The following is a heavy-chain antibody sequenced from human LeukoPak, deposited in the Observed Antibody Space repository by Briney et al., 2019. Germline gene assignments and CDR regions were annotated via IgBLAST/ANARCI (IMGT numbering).Heavy chain of an antibody. D-gene: IGHD6-19*01. Sequence: ASVKVSCKASGYTFTSYDINWVRQATGQGLEWMGWMNPNSGNTGYAQKFQGRVTMTRNTSISTAYMELSSLRSEDTAVYYCARSIAVAGGELDYWGQGTLVTVSS. V-gene: IGHV1-8*02. CDR3: ARSIAVAGGELDY. J-gene: IGHJ4*02. CDR1: GYTFTSYD. CDR2: MNPNSGNT.